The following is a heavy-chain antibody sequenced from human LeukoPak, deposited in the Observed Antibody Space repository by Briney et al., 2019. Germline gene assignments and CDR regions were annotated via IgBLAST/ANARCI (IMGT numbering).Heavy chain of an antibody. CDR2: IRYDGSNK. CDR3: AKMNGYDILTGYFLDGFDP. D-gene: IGHD3-9*01. J-gene: IGHJ5*02. V-gene: IGHV3-30*02. Sequence: GGSLRLSCAASGFTFSSYEMNWVRQAPGKGLEWVAFIRYDGSNKYYADSVKGRFTISRDNSKNTLYLQMNSLRAEDTAVYYCAKMNGYDILTGYFLDGFDPWGQGTLVTVSS. CDR1: GFTFSSYE.